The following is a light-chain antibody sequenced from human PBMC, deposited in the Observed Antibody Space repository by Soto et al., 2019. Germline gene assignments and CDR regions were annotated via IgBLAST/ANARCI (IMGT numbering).Light chain of an antibody. CDR3: QQYLSWT. J-gene: IGKJ1*01. CDR2: GAS. Sequence: EIVLTQSPGTLSVSPGERATLSCRASQSISSHYLAWYQQKPGQAPSLLIYGASSRATGIPDRFSGSGSGTDFTLTISRLEPEDSAIYYCQQYLSWTFGQGTKVEIK. V-gene: IGKV3-20*01. CDR1: QSISSHY.